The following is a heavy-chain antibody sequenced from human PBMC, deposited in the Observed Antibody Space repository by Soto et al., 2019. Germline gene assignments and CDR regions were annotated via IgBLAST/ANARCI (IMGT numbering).Heavy chain of an antibody. J-gene: IGHJ3*02. CDR2: INPSGGST. D-gene: IGHD5-18*01. CDR3: AAVGYSYGLRDDAFDI. CDR1: GYTFTSYY. Sequence: ASVKVSCKASGYTFTSYYMHWVRQAPGQGLEWMGIINPSGGSTNYPKKFQGRVTMTRDTSTNTVYMELSSLRSEDTAVYYCAAVGYSYGLRDDAFDIWGQGTMVTVSS. V-gene: IGHV1-46*01.